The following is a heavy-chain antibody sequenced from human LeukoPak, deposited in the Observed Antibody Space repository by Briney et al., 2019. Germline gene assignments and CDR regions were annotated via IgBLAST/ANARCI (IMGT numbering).Heavy chain of an antibody. J-gene: IGHJ4*02. CDR2: IYSDNT. CDR3: ARRAGAYSHPYVY. Sequence: GGSLRLSCTVSGFTVSSNSMSWVRQAPGKGLEWVSFIYSDNTHYSDSVKGRFTISRDNSKNTLYLQMNSLRVEDTAVYYCARRAGAYSHPYVYWGQGTLVTVSS. V-gene: IGHV3-53*01. D-gene: IGHD4/OR15-4a*01. CDR1: GFTVSSNS.